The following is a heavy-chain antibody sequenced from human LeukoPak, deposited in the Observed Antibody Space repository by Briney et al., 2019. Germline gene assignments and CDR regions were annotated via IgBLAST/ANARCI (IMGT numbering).Heavy chain of an antibody. J-gene: IGHJ4*02. D-gene: IGHD2-21*02. CDR1: GGTFSAYW. Sequence: GGTLRLSCAVSGGTFSAYWMAWVRQSPGKGLEWVADINEDGSVKYYVDSMKGRFTISRDNAKNSLYLQMNSLGAEDTAVYYCAKVPRDSDCYWGQGTLVTVSS. V-gene: IGHV3-7*01. CDR2: INEDGSVK. CDR3: AKVPRDSDCY.